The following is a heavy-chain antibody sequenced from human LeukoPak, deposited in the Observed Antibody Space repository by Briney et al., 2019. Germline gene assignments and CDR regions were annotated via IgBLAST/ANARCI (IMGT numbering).Heavy chain of an antibody. Sequence: PGGSLRLSCAASGFTFSSYSMNWVRQAPGKGLEWVSYISSSSSTIYYADSVKGRFTISRDNAKNSLYLQMNSLRAEDTAVYYCASLPTMIVVVNAFDIWGQGTMVTVSS. V-gene: IGHV3-48*04. J-gene: IGHJ3*02. D-gene: IGHD3-22*01. CDR1: GFTFSSYS. CDR3: ASLPTMIVVVNAFDI. CDR2: ISSSSSTI.